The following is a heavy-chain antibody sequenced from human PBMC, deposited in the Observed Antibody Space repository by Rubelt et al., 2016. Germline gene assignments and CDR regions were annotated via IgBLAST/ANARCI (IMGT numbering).Heavy chain of an antibody. D-gene: IGHD2-15*01. CDR2: IYHSGST. CDR1: GGSFSGYY. V-gene: IGHV4-34*01. J-gene: IGHJ4*02. Sequence: QVQLQQWGAGLLKPSETLFLPCAVYGGSFSGYYWNWIRQPPGKGLEWIGSIYHSGSTYYNPSLKSRVTVSVDTSKNQFSLKLSFVTAADTAVYYCASHSPANDYWGQGTLVTVSS. CDR3: ASHSPANDY.